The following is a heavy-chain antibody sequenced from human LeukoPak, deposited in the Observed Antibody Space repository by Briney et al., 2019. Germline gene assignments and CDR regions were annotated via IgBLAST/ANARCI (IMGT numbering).Heavy chain of an antibody. CDR1: GFTFSNNY. CDR3: ARHTYYYVMDV. V-gene: IGHV3-66*04. CDR2: IYSGAST. Sequence: GGSLRLSCAASGFTFSNNYMSWVRQAPGKGLEWVSVIYSGASTYYADSVKGRFTISRDNSKNTRYLQMNSLRAEDTAVYYCARHTYYYVMDVWGQGTTVTVSS. J-gene: IGHJ6*02.